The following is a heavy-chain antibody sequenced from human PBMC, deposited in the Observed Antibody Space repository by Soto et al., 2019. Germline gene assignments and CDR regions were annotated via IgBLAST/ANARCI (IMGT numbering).Heavy chain of an antibody. CDR3: ARVCGGDCGNAFDV. Sequence: QVQLVESGGGVVQPGWSLRLSCAASGFTFSAYGIHWVRQAPGKGLEWVATISFDSRDKLYVDSMNGRLTISRENSRNTVYLQMDSLRAEDTAVYHCARVCGGDCGNAFDVWGQGTVVAVSP. D-gene: IGHD2-21*02. J-gene: IGHJ3*01. V-gene: IGHV3-33*05. CDR1: GFTFSAYG. CDR2: ISFDSRDK.